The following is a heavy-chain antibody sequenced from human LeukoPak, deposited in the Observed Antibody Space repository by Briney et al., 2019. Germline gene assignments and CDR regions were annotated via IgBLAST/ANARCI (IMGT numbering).Heavy chain of an antibody. D-gene: IGHD3-22*01. J-gene: IGHJ4*02. CDR3: ARDLSLIALTD. V-gene: IGHV3-23*01. CDR2: ISGSDSST. CDR1: GFTFSSSA. Sequence: GGSLRLSCAASGFTFSSSAMSWVRQAPGKGLEWVSTISGSDSSTHYADSVKGRFTISRDNSKNTLYLQMNSLRADDTAVYYCARDLSLIALTDWGQGTLVTVSS.